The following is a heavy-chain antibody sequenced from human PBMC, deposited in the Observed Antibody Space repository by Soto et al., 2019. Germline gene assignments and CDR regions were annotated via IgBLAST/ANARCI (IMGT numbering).Heavy chain of an antibody. CDR3: ARGPTITTYV. CDR1: GGSMSRYS. D-gene: IGHD5-12*01. Sequence: SETLSLTCTISGGSMSRYSCHWLRQPPGKGLEWIGYMYNDGATDYNPSLKSRLSMSLDTSTNQFSLRLSSVTAADTAVYFCARGPTITTYVWGRGILVPVSS. J-gene: IGHJ4*02. V-gene: IGHV4-59*01. CDR2: MYNDGAT.